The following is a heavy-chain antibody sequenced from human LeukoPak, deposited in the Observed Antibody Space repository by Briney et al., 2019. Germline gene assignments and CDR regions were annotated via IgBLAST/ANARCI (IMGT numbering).Heavy chain of an antibody. CDR1: GGSFSGYY. Sequence: SETLSLTCAVYGGSFSGYYWSWIRQPPGKGLEWIGEINHSGSTNYNPSLKSRVTISVDTSKNQFSLKLSSVTAADTAVYYCARKSSSSFVGSRGGRFDPWGQGTLVTVSS. CDR2: INHSGST. D-gene: IGHD6-6*01. CDR3: ARKSSSSFVGSRGGRFDP. V-gene: IGHV4-34*01. J-gene: IGHJ5*02.